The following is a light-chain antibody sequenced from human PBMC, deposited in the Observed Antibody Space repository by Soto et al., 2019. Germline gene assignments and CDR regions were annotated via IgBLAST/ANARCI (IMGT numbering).Light chain of an antibody. Sequence: QSVLTQPPSASGTPGQRVTISCSGSSSNIGSNPVYWYQQLPGTAPKVLIYSDNQRPSGVPDRFSGSKSGTSASLAISGLQSEDEADYYCAAWDDSLNVVFGGGTKVTVL. V-gene: IGLV1-44*01. CDR3: AAWDDSLNVV. J-gene: IGLJ2*01. CDR1: SSNIGSNP. CDR2: SDN.